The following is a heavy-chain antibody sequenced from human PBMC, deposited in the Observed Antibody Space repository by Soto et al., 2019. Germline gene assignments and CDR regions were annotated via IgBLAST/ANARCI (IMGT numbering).Heavy chain of an antibody. CDR1: GDSVSSTHW. J-gene: IGHJ6*02. CDR2: VYHSGTT. CDR3: ARDLWGYCGTDCYPLDV. Sequence: SETLSLTCVVSGDSVSSTHWWTWVRQTPGKGLEWIGEVYHSGTTKYNPSLKSRVTMSVDTSKNQFSLKLNSVTAADTAVYYCARDLWGYCGTDCYPLDVWGQGTTVTVSS. V-gene: IGHV4-4*02. D-gene: IGHD2-21*02.